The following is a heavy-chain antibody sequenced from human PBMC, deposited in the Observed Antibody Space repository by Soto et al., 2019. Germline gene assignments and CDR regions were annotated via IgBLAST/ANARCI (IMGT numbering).Heavy chain of an antibody. J-gene: IGHJ4*02. D-gene: IGHD3-10*01. CDR3: ARGLSGTLVDN. Sequence: QVQLQESGPGLVKPSQTLSLTCTVSGGSISTGGYYWTWIRQHPGKGLEWIGYIYYSGSTYYNPSLKSRVTISVDTSKNQFSLKLSSVSAADTAVYYCARGLSGTLVDNWGQGTLVTVSS. CDR2: IYYSGST. V-gene: IGHV4-31*03. CDR1: GGSISTGGYY.